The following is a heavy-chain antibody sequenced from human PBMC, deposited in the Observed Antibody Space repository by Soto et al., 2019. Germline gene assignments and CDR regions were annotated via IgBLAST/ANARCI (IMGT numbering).Heavy chain of an antibody. V-gene: IGHV3-48*02. D-gene: IGHD3-16*01. CDR2: ITSGLTT. Sequence: GASLRLSCAASGFSFGGYNMNWVRQAPGKGLEWVSHITSGLTTHYADFVQGRFTISRDNAKNSLYLEMNDLRDEDTAVYYCARDTSHGVTIGGLDSWGQGTLVTVSS. CDR1: GFSFGGYN. CDR3: ARDTSHGVTIGGLDS. J-gene: IGHJ4*02.